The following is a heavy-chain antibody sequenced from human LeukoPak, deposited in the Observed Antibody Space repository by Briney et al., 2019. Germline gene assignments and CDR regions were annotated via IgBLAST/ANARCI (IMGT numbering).Heavy chain of an antibody. D-gene: IGHD5-24*01. J-gene: IGHJ3*02. V-gene: IGHV1-69*05. CDR2: IIPIFGTA. CDR1: RGTLSSYA. Sequence: SVKVSCKASRGTLSSYAISWVRQAPGPGLEWMGGIIPIFGTANYAQKFQGRVTLTTDKSTSTAYMELSSLRSEDTAIYYCARIRDGYNDAYDIWGQGTVVTVPS. CDR3: ARIRDGYNDAYDI.